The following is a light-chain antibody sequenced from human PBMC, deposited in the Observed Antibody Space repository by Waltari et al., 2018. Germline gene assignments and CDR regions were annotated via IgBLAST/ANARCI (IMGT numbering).Light chain of an antibody. CDR1: SSNIGNNF. CDR3: GTWDSSLSVGL. J-gene: IGLJ2*01. Sequence: QSVLTQPPSVSSAPGQKVTISCSGSSSNIGNNFVSWYQHLPGTAPPLLIYDNNPRPPRLPERFSGSKSGPSATLGITGRQTGDEADYYWGTWDSSLSVGLFGGGTKLTVL. CDR2: DNN. V-gene: IGLV1-51*01.